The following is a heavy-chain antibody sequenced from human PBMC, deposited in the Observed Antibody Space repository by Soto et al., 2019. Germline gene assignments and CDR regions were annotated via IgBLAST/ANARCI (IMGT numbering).Heavy chain of an antibody. CDR3: AHRDGFGEFKY. CDR2: IYWDDNK. V-gene: IGHV2-5*02. D-gene: IGHD3-10*01. J-gene: IGHJ4*02. Sequence: QITLKESGPPLVKPTQTLTLTCTFSGFSLTTSGVGVGWIRQPPGKALEWLALIYWDDNKIYSPSLKNRFAITKDTSKNQVVLTVTNMDPVDTATYYCAHRDGFGEFKYWGQGILVTVSS. CDR1: GFSLTTSGVG.